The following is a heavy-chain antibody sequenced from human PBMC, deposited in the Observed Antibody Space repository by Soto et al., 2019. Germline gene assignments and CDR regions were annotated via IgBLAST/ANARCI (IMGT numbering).Heavy chain of an antibody. CDR2: IGASGSPI. Sequence: QMQLVQSGGGLVKPGGSLRLSCAASGFSFSDYYISWIRRAPGKGLEWVSYIGASGSPIYFGDSVKGRFSISRDNTNNSVYLQMNSLRPDDTAVYYCARGTDGMDVWGQGTTVIVSS. CDR1: GFSFSDYY. J-gene: IGHJ6*02. V-gene: IGHV3-11*01. CDR3: ARGTDGMDV. D-gene: IGHD3-10*01.